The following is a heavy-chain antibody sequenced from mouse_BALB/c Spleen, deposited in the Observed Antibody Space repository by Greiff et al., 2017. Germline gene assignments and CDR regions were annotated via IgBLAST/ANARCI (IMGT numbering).Heavy chain of an antibody. J-gene: IGHJ4*01. CDR2: IWAGGST. D-gene: IGHD4-1*01. CDR3: ARDIGTGLYAMDY. CDR1: GFSLTSYG. Sequence: VMLVESGPGLVAPSQSLSITCTVSGFSLTSYGVHWVRQPPGKGLEWLGVIWAGGSTNYNSALMSRLSISKDNSKSQVFLKMNSLQTDDTAMYYCARDIGTGLYAMDYWGQGTSVTVSS. V-gene: IGHV2-9*02.